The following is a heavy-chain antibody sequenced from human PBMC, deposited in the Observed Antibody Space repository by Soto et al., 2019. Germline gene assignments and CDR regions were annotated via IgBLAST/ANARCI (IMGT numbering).Heavy chain of an antibody. J-gene: IGHJ4*02. CDR3: AKGGHNVRPLEY. D-gene: IGHD3-10*01. CDR1: GFSFSTYA. CDR2: ISNDGTNK. Sequence: QAQLVESGGGVVQPGRSRRLSCAASGFSFSTYAMHWVRQAPGKGLEWVAFISNDGTNKYYEDSVRGRFTISRDNSMNTMFLQMNSLRDEDTAVYYCAKGGHNVRPLEYWGQGTLVTVSS. V-gene: IGHV3-30*18.